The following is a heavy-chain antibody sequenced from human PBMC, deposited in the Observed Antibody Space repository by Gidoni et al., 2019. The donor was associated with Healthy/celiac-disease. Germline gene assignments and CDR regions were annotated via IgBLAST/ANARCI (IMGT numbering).Heavy chain of an antibody. J-gene: IGHJ6*02. CDR3: AREVGQWLAYGMDV. V-gene: IGHV3-7*01. Sequence: EVQLVESGGGLVQPGGSLSLSCAASGFTFSSYWMSWVRQAPGKGLEWVANIKQDGSEKYYVDSVKGRFTISRDNAKNSLYLQMNSLRAEDTAVYYCAREVGQWLAYGMDVWGQGTTVTVSS. D-gene: IGHD6-19*01. CDR1: GFTFSSYW. CDR2: IKQDGSEK.